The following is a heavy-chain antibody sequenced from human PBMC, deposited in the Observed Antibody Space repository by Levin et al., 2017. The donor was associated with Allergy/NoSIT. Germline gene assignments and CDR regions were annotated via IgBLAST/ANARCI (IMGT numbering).Heavy chain of an antibody. D-gene: IGHD2-15*01. Sequence: SQTLSLTCTVSGGSISSSSYYWGWIRQPPGKGLEWIGSIYYSGSTYYNPSLKSRVTISVDTSKNQFSLKLSSVTAADTAVYYCARIGSGGSCIIDYWGQGTLVTVSS. J-gene: IGHJ4*02. V-gene: IGHV4-39*07. CDR1: GGSISSSSYY. CDR2: IYYSGST. CDR3: ARIGSGGSCIIDY.